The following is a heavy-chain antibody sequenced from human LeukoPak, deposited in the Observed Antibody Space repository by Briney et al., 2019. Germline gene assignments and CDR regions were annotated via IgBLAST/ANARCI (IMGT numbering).Heavy chain of an antibody. CDR3: AKAPRFLYYYDSSGYYF. CDR1: GFTFSSFG. D-gene: IGHD3-22*01. V-gene: IGHV3-33*06. J-gene: IGHJ4*02. CDR2: IWYDGSND. Sequence: GGSLRLSCAASGFTFSSFGMYWVRQAPGKGLEWVAVIWYDGSNDDYADSVKGRFTISRDNSKNTLYLQMNSLRAEDTAVYYCAKAPRFLYYYDSSGYYFWGQGTLVTVSS.